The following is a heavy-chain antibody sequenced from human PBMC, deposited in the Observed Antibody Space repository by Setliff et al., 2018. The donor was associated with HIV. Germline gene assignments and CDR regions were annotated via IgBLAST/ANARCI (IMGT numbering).Heavy chain of an antibody. Sequence: GESLKISCAASGFTFKNYAMSWVRQAPGKGLEWVSGIGGSGAKTNYADSVKGRFTISRDNSKNTLYLQMGSLRAEDTAVYYCAKDRGDYDFWSGYYVYWGQGTPVTVSS. V-gene: IGHV3-23*01. J-gene: IGHJ4*02. CDR3: AKDRGDYDFWSGYYVY. CDR1: GFTFKNYA. D-gene: IGHD3-3*01. CDR2: IGGSGAKT.